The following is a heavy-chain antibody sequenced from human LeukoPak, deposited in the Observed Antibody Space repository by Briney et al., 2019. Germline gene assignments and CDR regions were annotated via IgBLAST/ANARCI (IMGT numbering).Heavy chain of an antibody. J-gene: IGHJ6*03. V-gene: IGHV3-7*01. CDR2: IRQDGSEK. D-gene: IGHD1-26*01. CDR1: GFTFSSYW. CDR3: ARAKFSAYTGNPGARKSSYDMDV. Sequence: GGSLRLSCAASGFTFSSYWMSWVRQAPGKGLEWVANIRQDGSEKYYVDSVKGRFTISRDNAKNSLYLQMNSLRAEDTAVYYCARAKFSAYTGNPGARKSSYDMDVRGKGTTVTVSS.